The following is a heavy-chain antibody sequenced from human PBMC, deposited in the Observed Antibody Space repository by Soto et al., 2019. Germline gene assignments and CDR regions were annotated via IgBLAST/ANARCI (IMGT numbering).Heavy chain of an antibody. Sequence: ASVKVSCKASRYTFTNYGITWVRQAPGQGLEWMGWISPYNGNTNYAQKVQGRVTMSTDTSTGTAYLELRSLRSDDTAVYYCARGTESRSTAHFDYWGQGTQVTVSS. CDR2: ISPYNGNT. CDR3: ARGTESRSTAHFDY. CDR1: RYTFTNYG. J-gene: IGHJ4*02. V-gene: IGHV1-18*01. D-gene: IGHD2-2*01.